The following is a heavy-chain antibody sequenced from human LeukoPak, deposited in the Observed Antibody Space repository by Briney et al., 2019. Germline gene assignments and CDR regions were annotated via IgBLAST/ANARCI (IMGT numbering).Heavy chain of an antibody. V-gene: IGHV4-30-2*01. D-gene: IGHD5-18*01. J-gene: IGHJ6*02. CDR3: ANSPGGYSYGGDYYYGMDV. CDR2: IYHSGST. Sequence: KASETLSLTCAVSGGSISSGGYSWSWIRQPPGKGLEWIGYIYHSGSTNYNPSLKSRVTISVDTSKNQFSLKLSSVTAADTAVYYCANSPGGYSYGGDYYYGMDVWGQGTTVTVSS. CDR1: GGSISSGGYS.